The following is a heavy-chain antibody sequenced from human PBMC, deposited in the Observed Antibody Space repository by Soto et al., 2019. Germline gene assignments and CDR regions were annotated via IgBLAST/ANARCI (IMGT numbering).Heavy chain of an antibody. CDR1: GGSISSGGYY. CDR3: ARGSGPAFDI. V-gene: IGHV4-31*03. D-gene: IGHD3-10*01. Sequence: SSETLSLTCTVSGGSISSGGYYWSWIRQHPGKGLEWIGYIYYSGSTYYNPSLKSRVTISVDTSKNQFSLKLSSVTAADTAVYYCARGSGPAFDIWGQGTMVTVSS. J-gene: IGHJ3*02. CDR2: IYYSGST.